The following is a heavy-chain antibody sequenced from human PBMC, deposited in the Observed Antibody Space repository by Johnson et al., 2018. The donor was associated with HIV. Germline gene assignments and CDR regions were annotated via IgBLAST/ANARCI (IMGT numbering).Heavy chain of an antibody. V-gene: IGHV3-33*06. CDR3: AKGEGKGFRDLEGYAFDI. J-gene: IGHJ3*02. Sequence: QEQLVESGGGVVQPGKSLRLSCAASGFSFSSYDMHWVRQAPGKGLEWVAVIWYDGSNKYYADSVKGRFTISRDNSKNTLYLQMNSLRAEDTAVYYCAKGEGKGFRDLEGYAFDIWGQGTMVTVSS. CDR1: GFSFSSYD. CDR2: IWYDGSNK. D-gene: IGHD3-10*01.